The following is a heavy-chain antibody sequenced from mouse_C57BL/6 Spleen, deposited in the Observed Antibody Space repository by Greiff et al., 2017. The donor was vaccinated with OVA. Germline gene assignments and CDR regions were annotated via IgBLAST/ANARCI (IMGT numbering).Heavy chain of an antibody. CDR3: ALYYSNYGFDY. V-gene: IGHV14-2*01. D-gene: IGHD2-5*01. CDR2: IDPEDGET. Sequence: EVKLMESGAELVKPGASVKLSCTASGFNITDYYMHWVKQRPEQGLEWIGRIDPEDGETKYAPKFQGKDTITADTSSNTAYLQLSSLTSEDTAVYYCALYYSNYGFDYWGQGTTLTVSS. J-gene: IGHJ2*01. CDR1: GFNITDYY.